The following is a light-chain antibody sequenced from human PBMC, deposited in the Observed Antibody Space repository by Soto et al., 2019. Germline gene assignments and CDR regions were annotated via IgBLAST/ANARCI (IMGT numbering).Light chain of an antibody. V-gene: IGKV3D-15*01. CDR3: QQGT. CDR2: GVY. Sequence: EIVMTQSPTILSVSPGERATLSCRASQSVSSNLAWYQQKPGQAPRLLIYGVYTRAPGIPARFSGSGSGTEFTLTISSLQSEDFAVYFCQQGTFGQGTKGDIK. CDR1: QSVSSN. J-gene: IGKJ1*01.